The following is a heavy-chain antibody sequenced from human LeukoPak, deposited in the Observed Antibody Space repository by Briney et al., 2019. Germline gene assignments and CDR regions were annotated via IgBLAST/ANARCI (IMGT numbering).Heavy chain of an antibody. CDR3: ARRNWRLGYYFDY. D-gene: IGHD2-21*02. J-gene: IGHJ4*02. CDR1: GGSISSSSYY. CDR2: IYYSGST. V-gene: IGHV4-39*01. Sequence: PSETLSLTCTVSGGSISSSSYYWGWIRQPPGKGLEWIGSIYYSGSTYYNPSLKSRVTISVDTSKNQFSLKLSSVTAADTAVYYCARRNWRLGYYFDYWGQGTLVTVSS.